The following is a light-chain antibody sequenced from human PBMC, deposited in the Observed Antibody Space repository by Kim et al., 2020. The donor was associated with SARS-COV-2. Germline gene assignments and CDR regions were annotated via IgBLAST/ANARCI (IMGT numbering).Light chain of an antibody. CDR1: QAIGRS. V-gene: IGKV1-9*01. J-gene: IGKJ4*01. Sequence: DIQLTQSPSFLSASVGDRVTIACRPSQAIGRSLAWYQQKPGEAPSLLIYYASTLQRRVPAGVSGSASGTEFTLTISRLQPEDFATYYCQQPKAYPSTFGGRTKVDIK. CDR3: QQPKAYPST. CDR2: YAS.